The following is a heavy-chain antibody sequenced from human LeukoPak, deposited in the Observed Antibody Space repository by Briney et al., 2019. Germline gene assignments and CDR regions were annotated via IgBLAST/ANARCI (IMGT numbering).Heavy chain of an antibody. J-gene: IGHJ4*02. CDR1: GFSFSSYG. Sequence: GGSLRLSCAASGFSFSSYGMSWVRQSPGKGLEWVSSISASGGSTYYADSVKGRFTISRDNSKNTLYVQMNSLRVEDTAVYYCAKEGTWFGVFAFDYWGQGTLVTVSS. D-gene: IGHD3-10*01. CDR2: ISASGGST. CDR3: AKEGTWFGVFAFDY. V-gene: IGHV3-23*01.